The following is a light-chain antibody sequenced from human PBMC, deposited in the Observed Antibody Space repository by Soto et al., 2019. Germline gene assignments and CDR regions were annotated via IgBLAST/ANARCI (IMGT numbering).Light chain of an antibody. CDR2: YDS. CDR3: QMWDSIRGHRGV. V-gene: IGLV3-21*04. Sequence: SYELIQPPSVSVAPGKTATITCGGDNIGTKSVHWYQQKPGQAPVLVIYYDSDRPSGIPERLSGSKSGNTATLTISRVEAGDEADYYCQMWDSIRGHRGVFGTGTKLTVL. CDR1: NIGTKS. J-gene: IGLJ1*01.